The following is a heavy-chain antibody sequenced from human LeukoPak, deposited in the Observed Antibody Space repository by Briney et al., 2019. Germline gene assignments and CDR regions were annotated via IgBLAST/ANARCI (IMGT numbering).Heavy chain of an antibody. J-gene: IGHJ6*03. D-gene: IGHD6-13*01. V-gene: IGHV3-48*04. CDR2: ISSSSSTI. Sequence: RGSLRLSCAASGFTFSSYSMSWVRQAPGKGLEWVSYISSSSSTIYYADSVKGRFTISRDNAKNSLYLQMNSLRAEDTAVYYCARGPIAAAGRYYYYYMDVWGKGTTVTVSS. CDR3: ARGPIAAAGRYYYYYMDV. CDR1: GFTFSSYS.